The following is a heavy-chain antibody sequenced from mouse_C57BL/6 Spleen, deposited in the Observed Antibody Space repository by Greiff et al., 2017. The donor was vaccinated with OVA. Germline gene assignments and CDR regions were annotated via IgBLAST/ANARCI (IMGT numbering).Heavy chain of an antibody. V-gene: IGHV1-15*01. Sequence: QVHVKQSGAELVRPGASVTLSCKASGYTFTDYEMHWVKQTPVHGLEWIGAIDPETGGTAYNQKFKGKAILTADKSSSTAYMELRSLTSEDSAVYYCTRGGPYYSNYLFAYWGQGTLVTVSA. CDR2: IDPETGGT. D-gene: IGHD2-5*01. J-gene: IGHJ3*01. CDR3: TRGGPYYSNYLFAY. CDR1: GYTFTDYE.